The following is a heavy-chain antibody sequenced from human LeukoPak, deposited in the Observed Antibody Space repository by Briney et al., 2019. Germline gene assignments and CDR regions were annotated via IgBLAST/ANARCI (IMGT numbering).Heavy chain of an antibody. J-gene: IGHJ5*02. Sequence: ASVKVSCKASGYTFTSYYMHWVRQAPGQGLEWMGIINPSGGSTSYAQKFQGRVTITRNTSISTAYMELSSLRSEDTAVYYCARAYYDSWSGYQNWFDPWGQGTLVTVSS. D-gene: IGHD3-3*01. CDR1: GYTFTSYY. CDR2: INPSGGST. V-gene: IGHV1-46*01. CDR3: ARAYYDSWSGYQNWFDP.